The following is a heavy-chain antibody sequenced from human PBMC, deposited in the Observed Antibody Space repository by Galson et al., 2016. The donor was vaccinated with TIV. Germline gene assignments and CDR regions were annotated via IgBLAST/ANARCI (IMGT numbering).Heavy chain of an antibody. V-gene: IGHV1-69*10. J-gene: IGHJ5*02. CDR2: IIPIHGLA. Sequence: SVKVSCKASGDTFTTYTISWVRQAPGQGLEWMGGIIPIHGLANHAPKFQGRVAISADASTNTIHLELSSLRSEDTAFYYCARGLIFGGFIDNWFDPWGQGTLVTVSS. CDR3: ARGLIFGGFIDNWFDP. D-gene: IGHD3-16*01. CDR1: GDTFTTYT.